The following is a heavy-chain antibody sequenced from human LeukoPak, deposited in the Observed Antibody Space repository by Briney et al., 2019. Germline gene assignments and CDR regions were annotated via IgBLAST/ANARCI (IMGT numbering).Heavy chain of an antibody. D-gene: IGHD2-21*01. CDR3: ARCGGDCSRFDY. CDR2: IIPIFGTA. J-gene: IGHJ4*02. Sequence: GASVKVSCKASGYTFTSYYMHWVRQAPGQGLEWMGGIIPIFGTANYAQKFQGRVTITADESTSTAYMELSSLRSEDTAVYYCARCGGDCSRFDYWGQGTLVTVSS. V-gene: IGHV1-69*13. CDR1: GYTFTSYY.